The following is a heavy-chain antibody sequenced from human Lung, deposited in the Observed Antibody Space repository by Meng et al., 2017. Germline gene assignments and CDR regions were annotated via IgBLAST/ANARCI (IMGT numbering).Heavy chain of an antibody. D-gene: IGHD1-14*01. J-gene: IGHJ4*02. Sequence: QVQLLQFGVEVKMLGSSLKVVCKTFGGSFSTHTFSWVRQAPGQGLEWMGGLIAVFDKTKAAPRFQDRVTFTADESTSTAYMELSSLTFDDTAVYFCARGRRNEPLFDYWGQGTLVTVSS. CDR1: GGSFSTHT. CDR3: ARGRRNEPLFDY. CDR2: LIAVFDKT. V-gene: IGHV1-69*13.